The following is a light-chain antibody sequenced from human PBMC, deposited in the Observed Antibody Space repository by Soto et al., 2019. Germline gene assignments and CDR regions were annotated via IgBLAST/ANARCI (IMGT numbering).Light chain of an antibody. CDR2: GAS. J-gene: IGKJ3*01. Sequence: EIVLTQSPDTLSLSPGERATLSCRASQSVSRDYLVWYQQKPGQAPRLLLYGASSRATGIPDRFSGSGSGTDFTLTISRLQPEDFAVYYCQHYGNSPPSVTFGPGTKVDIK. CDR3: QHYGNSPPSVT. V-gene: IGKV3-20*01. CDR1: QSVSRDY.